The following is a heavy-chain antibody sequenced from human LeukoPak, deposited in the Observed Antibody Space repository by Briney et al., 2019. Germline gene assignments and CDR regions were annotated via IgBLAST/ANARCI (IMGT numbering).Heavy chain of an antibody. CDR1: GGSISSYG. D-gene: IGHD1/OR15-1a*01. J-gene: IGHJ6*03. CDR2: IIPVFGTA. CDR3: AKQGEIRQDYYMDV. V-gene: IGHV1-69*06. Sequence: ASVKVSCKASGGSISSYGISWVRQAPGQGHEWMGRIIPVFGTANYAQKFQDRVTITADTVSNTAYMELTSLTSEDTAVYFCAKQGEIRQDYYMDVWGNGTAVTVSS.